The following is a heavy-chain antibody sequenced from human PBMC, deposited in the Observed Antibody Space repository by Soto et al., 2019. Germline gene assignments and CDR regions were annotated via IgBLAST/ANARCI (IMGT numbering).Heavy chain of an antibody. Sequence: ASVKVSCKASGGTFSSYTISWVRQAPGQGLEWMGRIIPILGIANYAQKFQGRVTITADKSTSTAYMELSSLRSEDTAVYYCARDHPLDYYDILTGYQGVDWFDPWGQGTLVTVSS. CDR1: GGTFSSYT. J-gene: IGHJ5*02. D-gene: IGHD3-9*01. CDR2: IIPILGIA. CDR3: ARDHPLDYYDILTGYQGVDWFDP. V-gene: IGHV1-69*04.